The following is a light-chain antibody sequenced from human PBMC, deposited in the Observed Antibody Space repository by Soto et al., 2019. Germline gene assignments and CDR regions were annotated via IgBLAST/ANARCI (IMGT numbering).Light chain of an antibody. V-gene: IGKV3-15*01. J-gene: IGKJ4*01. Sequence: ETVMTQSPATLSVSPGERATLSCRAGQSVNSYLAWYQQKPGQAPRLLIRGAFARATGIPARFSGSGSGTEFTLTISSLQSEDFAVYYCQQYNQWPLTFGGGTKVDIK. CDR1: QSVNSY. CDR2: GAF. CDR3: QQYNQWPLT.